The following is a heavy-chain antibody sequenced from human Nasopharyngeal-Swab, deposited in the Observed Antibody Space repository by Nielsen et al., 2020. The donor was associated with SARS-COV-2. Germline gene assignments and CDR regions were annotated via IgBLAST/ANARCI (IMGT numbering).Heavy chain of an antibody. CDR3: TRVGEDTAMVDFDY. CDR2: IRSKAYGGTT. D-gene: IGHD5-18*01. J-gene: IGHJ4*02. Sequence: GESLKISCTASGFTYGDYAMSWVRQAPGKGLEWVGFIRSKAYGGTTEYAASVKGRFTISRDDSKSIAYLQMNSLKTEDTAVYCCTRVGEDTAMVDFDYWGQGTLVTVSS. V-gene: IGHV3-49*04. CDR1: GFTYGDYA.